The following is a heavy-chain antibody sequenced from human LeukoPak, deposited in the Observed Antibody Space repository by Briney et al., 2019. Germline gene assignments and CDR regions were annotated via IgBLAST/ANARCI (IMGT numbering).Heavy chain of an antibody. D-gene: IGHD2-2*01. V-gene: IGHV3-21*01. Sequence: GGSLRLSCAASGFTFSDYAMNWVRQAPGKGLEWVSSISSGGSYIPYADSVKGRFTVSRDNAKDSLFLQMRSLRDEDTAVYYCARGPALYCTSSSCLDGVDWGQGTLVSVSS. CDR3: ARGPALYCTSSSCLDGVD. CDR1: GFTFSDYA. J-gene: IGHJ4*02. CDR2: ISSGGSYI.